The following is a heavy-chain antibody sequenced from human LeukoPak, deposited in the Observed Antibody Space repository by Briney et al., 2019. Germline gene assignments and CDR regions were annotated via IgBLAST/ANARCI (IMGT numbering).Heavy chain of an antibody. CDR2: ISAYNGNT. CDR1: GYTFTSYG. J-gene: IGHJ5*02. D-gene: IGHD3-16*02. V-gene: IGHV1-18*01. Sequence: GASVKVSCKASGYTFTSYGISWVRQAPGQGLEWMGWISAYNGNTNYAQKLQGRVTMTTDTSMSTAYMELRSLRSDDTAVYYCASVVMITFGGVIVEAQSTWFDPWGQGTLVTVSS. CDR3: ASVVMITFGGVIVEAQSTWFDP.